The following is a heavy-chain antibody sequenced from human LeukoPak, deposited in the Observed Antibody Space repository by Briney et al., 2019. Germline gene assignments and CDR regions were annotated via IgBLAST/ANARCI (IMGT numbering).Heavy chain of an antibody. J-gene: IGHJ4*02. Sequence: ASMKVSCKASGYTFFDFYMHWVRQAPGQGLEWMGIINPNDGRTTDAQKFQGRVSMTSDTSTSTCYMELSSLRSEDTAVYYCARSYFRDARGVFDYWGQGTLVTVSS. V-gene: IGHV1-46*01. D-gene: IGHD2-8*01. CDR3: ARSYFRDARGVFDY. CDR2: INPNDGRT. CDR1: GYTFFDFY.